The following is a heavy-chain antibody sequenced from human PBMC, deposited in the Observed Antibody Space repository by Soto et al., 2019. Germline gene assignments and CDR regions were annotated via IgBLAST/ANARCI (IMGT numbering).Heavy chain of an antibody. J-gene: IGHJ5*02. CDR1: GGSFSGYY. Sequence: PSETLSLTCAVYGGSFSGYYWSWIRQPPGKGLEWIGEINHSGSTNYNPSLKSRVTISVDTSKNQFSLKLSSVTAADTAVYYCARMAPNNWFDPWGQGTLVTV. CDR2: INHSGST. V-gene: IGHV4-34*01. CDR3: ARMAPNNWFDP.